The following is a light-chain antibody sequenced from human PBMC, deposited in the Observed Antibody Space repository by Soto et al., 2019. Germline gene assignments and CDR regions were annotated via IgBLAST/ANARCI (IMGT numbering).Light chain of an antibody. CDR2: KAS. Sequence: DIQITQSPSTLSASVGDRVTITCRCDQSITGWLAWYQQKPGKAPKLLIYKASSLESGVPSRFSGSGSGTEFTLTISSLQPDDFATYYCQQYNSYSGTLGQGTKVDIK. CDR1: QSITGW. CDR3: QQYNSYSGT. J-gene: IGKJ1*01. V-gene: IGKV1-5*03.